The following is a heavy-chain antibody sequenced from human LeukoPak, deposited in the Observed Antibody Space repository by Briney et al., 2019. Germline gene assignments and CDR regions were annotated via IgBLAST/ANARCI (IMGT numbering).Heavy chain of an antibody. D-gene: IGHD3-16*01. CDR2: LLYDGNNK. CDR3: AKDHYNYIWGTYEFDH. J-gene: IGHJ4*02. V-gene: IGHV3-30*18. CDR1: GFTFSIYG. Sequence: GRSLRLSCAASGFTFSIYGMHWVRQAPGKGLEWVAVLLYDGNNKFYADSVKGRFTISRDNSKNTLYLQMNSLRAEDTAVYYCAKDHYNYIWGTYEFDHWGQGTLVTVSS.